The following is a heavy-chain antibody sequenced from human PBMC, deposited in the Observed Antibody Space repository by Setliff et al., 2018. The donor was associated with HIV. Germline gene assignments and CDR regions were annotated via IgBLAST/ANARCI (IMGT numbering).Heavy chain of an antibody. CDR3: ARQRPPGYSSPYTIEY. J-gene: IGHJ4*02. CDR2: IYPGDSDT. D-gene: IGHD6-13*01. CDR1: GYSFTDYW. Sequence: GESLKISCKGSGYSFTDYWIGWVRQMPGKGLEWVGFIYPGDSDTRYTPSYQGRIIMSIDRFRSTAYLQWRSLTPSDSALYYCARQRPPGYSSPYTIEYWGQGTLVTVSS. V-gene: IGHV5-51*01.